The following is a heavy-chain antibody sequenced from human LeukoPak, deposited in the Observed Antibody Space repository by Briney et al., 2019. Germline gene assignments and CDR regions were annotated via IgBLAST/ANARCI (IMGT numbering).Heavy chain of an antibody. CDR1: GFTLSSYS. J-gene: IGHJ5*02. CDR2: ISKNGRNT. V-gene: IGHV3-64*01. CDR3: ARDWAVWDSSGWYLDWFDP. Sequence: LAGGSLRLSCAASGFTLSSYSMHWVRQAPGKGLEFVSAISKNGRNTYYGNSMKGRFTISRDNAKNSLYLQMNSLRAEDTAVYYCARDWAVWDSSGWYLDWFDPWGQGTLVTVSS. D-gene: IGHD6-19*01.